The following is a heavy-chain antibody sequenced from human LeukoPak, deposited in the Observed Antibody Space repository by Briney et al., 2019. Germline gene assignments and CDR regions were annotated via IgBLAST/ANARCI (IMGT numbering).Heavy chain of an antibody. J-gene: IGHJ4*02. CDR1: GLTFSTYW. CDR2: ISGSGGSP. CDR3: AKGPLLWD. Sequence: GGSLRLSCEASGLTFSTYWMHWVRQAPGKGLEWVSSISGSGGSPYYADSVKGRFTISRDNSKNTLYLQMNSLRAEDTAVYYCAKGPLLWDWGQGTLVTVSS. D-gene: IGHD2/OR15-2a*01. V-gene: IGHV3-23*01.